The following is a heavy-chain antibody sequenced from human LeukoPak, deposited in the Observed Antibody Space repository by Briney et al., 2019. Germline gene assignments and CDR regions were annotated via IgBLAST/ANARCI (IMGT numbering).Heavy chain of an antibody. CDR3: ARVGSSSSEDY. J-gene: IGHJ4*02. CDR2: IKQDGSEK. Sequence: GGSLRLSCAASGFTLSSYWMSWVRQAPGKGLEWVANIKQDGSEKYYVDSVKGRFTISRDNAKNSLYLQMNSLRAEDTAVYYCARVGSSSSEDYWGQGTLVTVSS. V-gene: IGHV3-7*01. D-gene: IGHD6-6*01. CDR1: GFTLSSYW.